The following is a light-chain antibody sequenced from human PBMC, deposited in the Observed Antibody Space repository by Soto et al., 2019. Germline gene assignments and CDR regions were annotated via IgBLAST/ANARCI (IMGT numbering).Light chain of an antibody. J-gene: IGLJ2*01. CDR1: NSNIGNNA. CDR3: AAWDDSLNGVV. Sequence: QSVLTQPPSVSEAPRQRVTISCSGSNSNIGNNAVNWYQQLPGKAPKLLIYYDDLLPSGVSDRFSGSKSGTSASLAISGLQSEDEVDYYCAAWDDSLNGVVFGGGTKLTVL. CDR2: YDD. V-gene: IGLV1-36*01.